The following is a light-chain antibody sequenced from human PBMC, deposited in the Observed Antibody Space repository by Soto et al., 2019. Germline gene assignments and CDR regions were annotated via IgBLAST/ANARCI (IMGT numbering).Light chain of an antibody. CDR2: GAS. J-gene: IGKJ2*01. CDR3: QQYGSSLPSYT. Sequence: EIVLTQSPGTLSLSPGERATLSCRASQSVSSSYLAWYQQKPGQAPSLLIYGASSRATGIPDRFSGSGSGTDFTLTISRLEPEDFAVYYCQQYGSSLPSYTFGQGTKLEIK. V-gene: IGKV3-20*01. CDR1: QSVSSSY.